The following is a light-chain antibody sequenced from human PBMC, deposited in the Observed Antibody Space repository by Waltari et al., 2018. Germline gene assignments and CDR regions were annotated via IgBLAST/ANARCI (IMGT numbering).Light chain of an antibody. CDR1: QNIDIF. CDR2: DAS. J-gene: IGKJ4*01. Sequence: DAHVAQSPSPLSASVGDSVTITCQASQNIDIFLNWYQQTPGKARKLLIYDASTLDTGVPTRFSASGSGRDFTLTITNQQPDAIATYYCQQYDNLPPAFGGGTKVEIK. V-gene: IGKV1-33*01. CDR3: QQYDNLPPA.